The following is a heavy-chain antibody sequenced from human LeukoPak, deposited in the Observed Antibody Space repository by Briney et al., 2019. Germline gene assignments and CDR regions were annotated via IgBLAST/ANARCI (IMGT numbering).Heavy chain of an antibody. V-gene: IGHV3-21*01. CDR2: ISSSSGYI. CDR1: GFTFSSYN. J-gene: IGHJ6*03. Sequence: GGSLRLSCAASGFTFSSYNMNWVRQAPGKGLEWVSSISSSSGYIYYADSVKGRFTISRDNAKKSLYLQMNSLRAEDTAVYYCARVIVFRGYMDVWGKGTTVTVSS. CDR3: ARVIVFRGYMDV. D-gene: IGHD1-26*01.